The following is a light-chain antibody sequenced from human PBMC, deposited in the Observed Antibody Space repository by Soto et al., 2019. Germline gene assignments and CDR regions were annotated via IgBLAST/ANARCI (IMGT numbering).Light chain of an antibody. CDR2: GAS. J-gene: IGKJ5*01. Sequence: EIVLTQSPGTLSLSPGEIATLSCRASQRISSNSLAWYQQKPGQAPRLLIYGASSRATGIPDRFSGSGSGRDFSLTINRLEPEDSAVYYCQQYGTSPPITFGQGTRLEI. CDR1: QRISSNS. CDR3: QQYGTSPPIT. V-gene: IGKV3-20*01.